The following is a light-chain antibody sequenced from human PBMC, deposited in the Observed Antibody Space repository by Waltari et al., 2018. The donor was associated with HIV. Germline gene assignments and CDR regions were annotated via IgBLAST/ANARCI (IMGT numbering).Light chain of an antibody. CDR3: QVWDSSSDHPGV. J-gene: IGLJ1*01. CDR2: NGG. Sequence: SYVLTQPPSVSVAPGQTARITCGGNNIGSKNVHWYQQKPRQAPALVVFNGGDRPSGIPQRLSGSSSENTATLTISRVEVGDEADYYCQVWDSSSDHPGVFGSGTKVTVL. CDR1: NIGSKN. V-gene: IGLV3-21*02.